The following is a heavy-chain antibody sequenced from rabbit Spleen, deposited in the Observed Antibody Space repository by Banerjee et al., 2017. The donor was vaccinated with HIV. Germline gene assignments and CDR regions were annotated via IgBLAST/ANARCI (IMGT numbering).Heavy chain of an antibody. D-gene: IGHD4-2*01. CDR2: IASGSSGDT. CDR1: GFSFSNRYN. J-gene: IGHJ4*01. CDR3: ARDSAGREDFNL. Sequence: QQLEESGGDLFKLGASLTFTCTASGFSFSNRYNMSWLRQAPGKGLEWVACIASGSSGDTYYASWAKGRFTISKTSSTTVTLQMTSLTAADTATYFCARDSAGREDFNLWGQGTLVTVS. V-gene: IGHV1S40*01.